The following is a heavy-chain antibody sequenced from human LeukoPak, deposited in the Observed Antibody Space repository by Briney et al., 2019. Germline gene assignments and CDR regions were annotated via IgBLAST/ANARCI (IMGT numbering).Heavy chain of an antibody. Sequence: ASVKVSCKASGYTFTSQGISWVRQAPGQGLEWMGWISAYNGNTNYAQKLQGRVTMTIDTSTSTAYMELRSVRSDDTAVYYCAREGIDYYDTSGYHYYYYMDVWGKGTTVTISS. V-gene: IGHV1-18*01. D-gene: IGHD3-22*01. J-gene: IGHJ6*03. CDR2: ISAYNGNT. CDR1: GYTFTSQG. CDR3: AREGIDYYDTSGYHYYYYMDV.